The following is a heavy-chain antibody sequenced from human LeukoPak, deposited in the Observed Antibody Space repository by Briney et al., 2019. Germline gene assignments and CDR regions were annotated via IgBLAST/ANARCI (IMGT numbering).Heavy chain of an antibody. D-gene: IGHD5-18*01. CDR2: IYYSGST. Sequence: LEWIGSIYYSGSTYYNPSLKSRVPISVDTSKNQFSLKLSSVTAANPAVYYCAGGYSYGFDYWGQETLVTVSS. J-gene: IGHJ4*02. CDR3: AGGYSYGFDY. V-gene: IGHV4-39*01.